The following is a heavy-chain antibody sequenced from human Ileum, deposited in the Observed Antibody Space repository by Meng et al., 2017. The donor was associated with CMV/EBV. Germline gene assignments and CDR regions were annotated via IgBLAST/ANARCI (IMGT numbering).Heavy chain of an antibody. CDR3: ARDGVAATPDFDY. J-gene: IGHJ4*01. V-gene: IGHV1-2*02. Sequence: ASVKVSCKASGFTFTAYYMYWLRQAPGQGLESMGWINANSGATNTARNFQARVTLTRDTSINTLYMELSSLTSDDTATYYCARDGVAATPDFDYWGQGTRVTVSS. CDR1: GFTFTAYY. D-gene: IGHD1-26*01. CDR2: INANSGAT.